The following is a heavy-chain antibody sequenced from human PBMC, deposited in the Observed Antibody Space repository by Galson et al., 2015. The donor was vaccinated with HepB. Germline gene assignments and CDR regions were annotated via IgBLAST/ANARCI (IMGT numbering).Heavy chain of an antibody. D-gene: IGHD3-3*01. CDR2: INPNSGGT. J-gene: IGHJ4*02. CDR1: GYTFTGYY. V-gene: IGHV1-2*06. Sequence: SVKVSCKVSGYTFTGYYMHWVRQAPGQGLEWMGRINPNSGGTNYAQKFQGRATMTRDTSISTAYMELSRLRSDDTAVYYCARKRVDPFDYWGQGTLVTVSS. CDR3: ARKRVDPFDY.